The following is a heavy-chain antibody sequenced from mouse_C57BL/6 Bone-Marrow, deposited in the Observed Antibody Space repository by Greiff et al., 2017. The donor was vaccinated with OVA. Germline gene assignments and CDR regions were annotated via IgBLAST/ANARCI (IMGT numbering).Heavy chain of an antibody. Sequence: QVQLQQSGAELVRPGPSVKMSCKASGYTFTNYWIGWAKQRPGHGLEWIGDIYPGGGYTNYNEKFKGKATLTADKSSSTAYMQFSSLTSEDSAIYYCARPYYSNYVGSFAYWGQGTLVTVSA. V-gene: IGHV1-63*01. CDR1: GYTFTNYW. CDR3: ARPYYSNYVGSFAY. CDR2: IYPGGGYT. D-gene: IGHD2-5*01. J-gene: IGHJ3*01.